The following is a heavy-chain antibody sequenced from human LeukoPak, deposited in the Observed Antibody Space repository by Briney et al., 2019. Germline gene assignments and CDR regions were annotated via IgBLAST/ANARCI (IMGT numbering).Heavy chain of an antibody. Sequence: PGGSLRLSCAASGFTFSNYILNWVRQAPGKGLEWVAVIWYDGSNKYYADSVKGRFTISRDNSKNTLYLQMNSLRAEDTAVYYCARVGRYCSSTSCYVDYWGQGTLVTVSS. J-gene: IGHJ4*02. CDR3: ARVGRYCSSTSCYVDY. CDR2: IWYDGSNK. CDR1: GFTFSNYI. V-gene: IGHV3-33*08. D-gene: IGHD2-2*01.